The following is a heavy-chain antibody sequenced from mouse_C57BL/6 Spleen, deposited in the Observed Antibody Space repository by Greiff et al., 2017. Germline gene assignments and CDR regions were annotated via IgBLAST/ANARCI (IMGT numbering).Heavy chain of an antibody. Sequence: VKLMESGAELARPGASVKLSCKASGYTFTSYGISWVKQRTGQGLEWIGEIYPRSGNTYYNEKFKGKATLTADKSSSTAYMELRSLTSEDSAVYFCARETAQDYFDYWGQGTTLTVSS. J-gene: IGHJ2*01. CDR2: IYPRSGNT. CDR1: GYTFTSYG. V-gene: IGHV1-81*01. CDR3: ARETAQDYFDY. D-gene: IGHD3-2*02.